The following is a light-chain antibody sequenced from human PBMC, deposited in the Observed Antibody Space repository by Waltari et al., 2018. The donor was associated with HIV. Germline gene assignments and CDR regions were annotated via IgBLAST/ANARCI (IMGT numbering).Light chain of an antibody. CDR3: SSFRSTTTSIL. V-gene: IGLV2-14*01. CDR1: SSDVGNYNY. CDR2: EVT. Sequence: QAALTQPASVSGSPGQSITISCTGTSSDVGNYNYVCWYQQQPGKAPKLLIYEVTNRPSGVSDRFSGAKSGNTASLTISGLQAEDEADYYCSSFRSTTTSILFGGGTKLTVL. J-gene: IGLJ2*01.